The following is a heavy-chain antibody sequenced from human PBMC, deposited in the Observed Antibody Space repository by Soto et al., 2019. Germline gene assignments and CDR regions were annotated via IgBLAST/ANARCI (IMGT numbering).Heavy chain of an antibody. Sequence: SETLSLTCTVSGGSVTSGSYFWSWIRQPPGKGLEWIAYIHSGGSTNYNPSLKSRVTISADTSKNQFSLKLTSMTAADTAVYYCARRPGSGVGGGDSWGPGTLVTVSS. CDR2: IHSGGST. J-gene: IGHJ4*02. CDR3: ARRPGSGVGGGDS. D-gene: IGHD3-10*01. V-gene: IGHV4-61*01. CDR1: GGSVTSGSYF.